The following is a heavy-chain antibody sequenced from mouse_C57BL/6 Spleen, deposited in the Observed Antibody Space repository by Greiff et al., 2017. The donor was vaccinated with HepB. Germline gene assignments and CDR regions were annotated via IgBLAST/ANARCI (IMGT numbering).Heavy chain of an antibody. CDR1: GYTFTDYY. CDR3: ASGGSYAMDY. V-gene: IGHV1-26*01. Sequence: EVQLQQSGPELVKPGASVKISCKASGYTFTDYYMNWVKQSHGKSLEWIGDINPNNGGTSYNQKFKGKATLTVDKSSSTAYMEIRSLTSEDSAVYYCASGGSYAMDYWGQGTSVTVSS. D-gene: IGHD1-1*02. CDR2: INPNNGGT. J-gene: IGHJ4*01.